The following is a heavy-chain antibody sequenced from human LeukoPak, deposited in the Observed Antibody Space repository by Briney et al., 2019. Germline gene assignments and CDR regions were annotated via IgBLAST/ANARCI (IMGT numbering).Heavy chain of an antibody. J-gene: IGHJ3*01. D-gene: IGHD3-9*01. CDR1: GFTFSSYW. CDR3: ASIDSNDAFDV. CDR2: IKQDGSEK. Sequence: GGSLRLSCAVSGFTFSSYWMSWVRQAPGKGLEWVANIKQDGSEKYYVDSVKGRFTISRDNAKNSLYLQMDSLRAEDTAVYYCASIDSNDAFDVWGQGTMVTVSS. V-gene: IGHV3-7*05.